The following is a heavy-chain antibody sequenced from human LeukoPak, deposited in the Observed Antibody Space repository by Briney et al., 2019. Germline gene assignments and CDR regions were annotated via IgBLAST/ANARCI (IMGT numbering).Heavy chain of an antibody. CDR1: GISTTTYT. Sequence: SQTLTPTSTNTGISTTTYTWNSTRHSPAKKQKKIGYISYNGGTNYIPSLQSRVTISIARSSNHVSLDLRSVTAAVSAVYYCAGLGGLPYVFEFWGQGALVTVSS. J-gene: IGHJ4*02. D-gene: IGHD3-16*01. CDR3: AGLGGLPYVFEF. CDR2: ISYNGGT. V-gene: IGHV4-59*08.